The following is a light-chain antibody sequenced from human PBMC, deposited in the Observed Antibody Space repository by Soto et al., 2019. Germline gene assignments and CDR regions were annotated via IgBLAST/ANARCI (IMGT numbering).Light chain of an antibody. J-gene: IGKJ3*01. V-gene: IGKV3-11*01. CDR1: QSVSSY. CDR3: QQRSNWLT. CDR2: DAS. Sequence: EIVLTQSPATLSLSPGERATLSCRASQSVSSYLAWYQQKPGQAPRLLIYDASNRATGIPARFSGGGSGTGFTLTISSLEPEDFAIYYCQQRSNWLTFGPGTKVDIK.